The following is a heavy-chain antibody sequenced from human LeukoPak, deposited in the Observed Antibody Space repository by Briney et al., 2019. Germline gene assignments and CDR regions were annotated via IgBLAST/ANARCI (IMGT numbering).Heavy chain of an antibody. D-gene: IGHD1-1*01. V-gene: IGHV3-7*01. CDR1: GFTFSSYY. CDR2: IKQDGSEK. J-gene: IGHJ4*02. CDR3: ARVRWATGTTFFDY. Sequence: GGSLRLSCAASGFTFSSYYMSWVRQAPGKGLEWVGYIKQDGSEKNYVDSVKGRFTISRDNAKHSLYLQMNSLRAEDTAVYDCARVRWATGTTFFDYWGQGTLVTVSS.